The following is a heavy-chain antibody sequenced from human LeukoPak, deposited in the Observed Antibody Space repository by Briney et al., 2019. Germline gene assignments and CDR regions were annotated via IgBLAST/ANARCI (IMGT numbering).Heavy chain of an antibody. CDR1: GGSISSSSYY. Sequence: SETLSLTCTVSGGSISSSSYYWGWIRQPPGKGLEWIGSIYYSGSTYYNPSLKSRVTMSVDTAKNQFSLKLISVTAADAAVYYCARWCSTDTCRSFDPWGRGTLVTVSS. CDR2: IYYSGST. CDR3: ARWCSTDTCRSFDP. V-gene: IGHV4-39*01. J-gene: IGHJ5*02. D-gene: IGHD2-2*01.